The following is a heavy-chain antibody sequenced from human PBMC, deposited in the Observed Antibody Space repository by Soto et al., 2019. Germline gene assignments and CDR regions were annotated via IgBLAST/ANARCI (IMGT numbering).Heavy chain of an antibody. CDR2: ISYASSNK. V-gene: IGHV3-30*18. CDR3: AKRVIGYCSGNTCDDY. Sequence: VQLLESGGGLIQPGGSLRLSCAASGFTFSYGIHWLRQAPGKGLEWVVYISYASSNKFYGDSVKGRFTISRGNSKNTQFLQMNSLRAEDTAVYYCAKRVIGYCSGNTCDDYWGQGTLVAVSS. CDR1: GFTFSYG. D-gene: IGHD2-15*01. J-gene: IGHJ4*02.